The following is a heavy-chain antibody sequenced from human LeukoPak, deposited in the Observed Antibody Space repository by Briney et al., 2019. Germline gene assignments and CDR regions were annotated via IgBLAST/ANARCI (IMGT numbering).Heavy chain of an antibody. J-gene: IGHJ6*02. CDR3: AKATYYDYLKAGYYYGVDV. D-gene: IGHD3-16*01. CDR2: ISGSGGST. V-gene: IGHV3-23*01. Sequence: PGGSLRLSCAASGFTFSTYAMTWVRLAPGRGLEWVSAISGSGGSTSYADSVKGRFTISRDNSKNTLYLQMNSLRAEDTAVYYCAKATYYDYLKAGYYYGVDVWGQGTTVTVSS. CDR1: GFTFSTYA.